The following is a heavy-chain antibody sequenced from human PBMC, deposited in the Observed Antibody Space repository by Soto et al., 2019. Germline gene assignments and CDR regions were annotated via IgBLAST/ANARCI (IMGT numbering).Heavy chain of an antibody. D-gene: IGHD2-2*01. Sequence: ASVKVSCKASGYTFTGYYMHWVRQAPGQGLEWMGWINPNSGGTNYAQKFQGWVTMTRDTSISTAYMELSRLRSDDTAVYYCARGKGDCSSTSCYAGYYYYYMDVWGKGTTVTVSS. V-gene: IGHV1-2*04. J-gene: IGHJ6*03. CDR2: INPNSGGT. CDR1: GYTFTGYY. CDR3: ARGKGDCSSTSCYAGYYYYYMDV.